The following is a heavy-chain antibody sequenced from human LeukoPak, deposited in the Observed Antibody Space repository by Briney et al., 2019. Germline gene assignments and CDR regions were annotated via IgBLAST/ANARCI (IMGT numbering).Heavy chain of an antibody. V-gene: IGHV1-8*01. Sequence: ASVTLSFKSAGYAFTSYDNNWSRQPTAPGNGWMGWMKPDSGNTGYAHKFRGRVSMTRNTSISTAYMELSSLRSKAAAVYSCERALWLGESWNDYWGQGTLITVSS. CDR3: ERALWLGESWNDY. CDR1: GYAFTSYD. D-gene: IGHD3-10*01. CDR2: MKPDSGNT. J-gene: IGHJ4*02.